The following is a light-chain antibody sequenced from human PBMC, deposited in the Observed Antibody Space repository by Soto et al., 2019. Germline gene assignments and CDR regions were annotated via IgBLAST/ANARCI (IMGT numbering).Light chain of an antibody. V-gene: IGKV1-27*01. CDR2: GAS. J-gene: IGKJ1*01. CDR3: QQSFVTPRT. CDR1: QGISNY. Sequence: DILMTQSPSSLSASVGDRVTITCRASQGISNYLAWYQQKPGQVPKLLIYGASNLQSGVPSRFSGSGSGTDFTLTVSSLQPEDVASYYCQQSFVTPRTFGQGTKVEIK.